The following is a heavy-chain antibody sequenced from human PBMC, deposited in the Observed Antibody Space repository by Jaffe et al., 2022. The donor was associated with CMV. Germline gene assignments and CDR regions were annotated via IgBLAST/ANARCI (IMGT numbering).Heavy chain of an antibody. Sequence: QVQLVQSGAEVKKPGASVKVSCKASGYTFTSYYMHWVRQAPGQGLEWMGIINPSGGSTSYAQKFQGRVTMTRDTSTSTVYMELSSLRSEDTAVYYCARGGYSYPGKIRDAFDIWGQGTMVTVSS. CDR1: GYTFTSYY. V-gene: IGHV1-46*01. CDR2: INPSGGST. D-gene: IGHD5-18*01. J-gene: IGHJ3*02. CDR3: ARGGYSYPGKIRDAFDI.